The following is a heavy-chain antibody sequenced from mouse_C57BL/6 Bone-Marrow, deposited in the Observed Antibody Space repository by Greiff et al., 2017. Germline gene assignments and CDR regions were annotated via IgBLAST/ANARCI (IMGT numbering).Heavy chain of an antibody. CDR2: IHPNSGST. D-gene: IGHD2-3*01. CDR1: GYTFTSYW. CDR3: ARWDGYYVAFAY. V-gene: IGHV1-64*01. Sequence: QVQLKQPGAELVKPGASVKLSCKASGYTFTSYWMHWVKQRPGQGLEWIGMIHPNSGSTNYNEKFKSKATLTVDKSSSTAYMQLSSLTSEDSAVYYCARWDGYYVAFAYWGQGTLVTVSA. J-gene: IGHJ3*01.